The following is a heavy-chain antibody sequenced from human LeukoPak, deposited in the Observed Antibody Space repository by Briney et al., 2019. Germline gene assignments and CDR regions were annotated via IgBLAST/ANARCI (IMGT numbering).Heavy chain of an antibody. V-gene: IGHV3-7*01. CDR2: IKQDGSEQ. J-gene: IGHJ6*03. Sequence: GGSLRLSCAASGFTFTTYWMGWVRQAPGKGLEWVANIKQDGSEQYYVDSVKGRFTISRDNAKNSLYLQMNSLRAEDTAVYYCARDRGNQRGYYYYYMDVWGKGTTVTVSS. CDR3: ARDRGNQRGYYYYYMDV. D-gene: IGHD1-14*01. CDR1: GFTFTTYW.